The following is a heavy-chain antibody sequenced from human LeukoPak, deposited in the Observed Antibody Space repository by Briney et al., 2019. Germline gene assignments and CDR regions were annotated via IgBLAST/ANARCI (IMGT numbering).Heavy chain of an antibody. D-gene: IGHD3-3*01. CDR3: ATYDSWSGYNIAY. V-gene: IGHV3-7*03. CDR1: GFTLSSRW. CDR2: MNRDGSEK. J-gene: IGHJ4*02. Sequence: GGSLRLSCVVPGFTLSSRWMMWVRQAPGEGLEWMTNMNRDGSEKNYVDSVKGRFTITRDNAENSLYLQMNSLKVEDSAIYYCATYDSWSGYNIAYWGQGTLVTVSS.